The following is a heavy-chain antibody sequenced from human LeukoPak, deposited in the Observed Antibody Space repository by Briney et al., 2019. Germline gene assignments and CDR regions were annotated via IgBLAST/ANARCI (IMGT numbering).Heavy chain of an antibody. CDR1: GFTFSSYW. J-gene: IGHJ4*02. D-gene: IGHD4-23*01. V-gene: IGHV3-7*05. CDR2: IKQDGSEK. CDR3: AANGGPFDY. Sequence: PGGSLRLSCAASGFTFSSYWMSWVRQAPGKGLEWVANIKQDGSEKYYGDSVKGRFTISRDNAKNSVYLQMNRLRVEDTAVYYCAANGGPFDYWSQGTLVTVSS.